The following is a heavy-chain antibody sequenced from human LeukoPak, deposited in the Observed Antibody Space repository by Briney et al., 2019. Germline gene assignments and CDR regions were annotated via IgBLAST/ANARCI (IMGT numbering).Heavy chain of an antibody. J-gene: IGHJ4*02. CDR2: IIPILGIA. Sequence: SVKVSCKASGGTFSSYTISWVRQAPGQGLEWMGRIIPILGIANYAQKFQGRVTITADKSTSTAYMELSSLRSEDTAVYYCARGHDGNNPQVLDYWGQGTLVTVSS. CDR1: GGTFSSYT. V-gene: IGHV1-69*02. CDR3: ARGHDGNNPQVLDY. D-gene: IGHD5-24*01.